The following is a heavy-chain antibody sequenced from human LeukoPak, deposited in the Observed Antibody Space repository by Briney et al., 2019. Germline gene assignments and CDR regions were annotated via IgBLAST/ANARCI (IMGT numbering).Heavy chain of an antibody. CDR3: AREVPPSDY. CDR2: IRSKAYGGTT. CDR1: GFTFSNAW. J-gene: IGHJ4*02. V-gene: IGHV3-49*04. Sequence: GGSLRLSCAASGFTFSNAWMSWVRQAPGKGLEWVSLIRSKAYGGTTENAASVKDRFTTSRDDSKSIAYLQMNSLKTEDTAVYYCAREVPPSDYWGQGTLVTVSS.